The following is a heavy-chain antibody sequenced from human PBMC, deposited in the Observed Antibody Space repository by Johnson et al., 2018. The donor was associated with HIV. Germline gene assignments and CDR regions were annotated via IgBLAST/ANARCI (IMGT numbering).Heavy chain of an antibody. V-gene: IGHV3-30*19. CDR3: ARGGGCGGDCYSGYDAFDI. CDR1: GFTFSSYG. CDR2: VSYDGSYK. Sequence: QVQLVESGGGVVQPGGSLRLSCAASGFTFSSYGMHWVRQAPGKGLEWVAVVSYDGSYKYFAASVKGRLTISRDNSKNTLYLQMNSLRAEDTAVYYCARGGGCGGDCYSGYDAFDIWGQGTMVTVSS. J-gene: IGHJ3*02. D-gene: IGHD2-21*01.